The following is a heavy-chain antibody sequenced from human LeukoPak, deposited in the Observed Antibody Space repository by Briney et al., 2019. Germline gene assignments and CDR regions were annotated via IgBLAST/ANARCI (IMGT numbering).Heavy chain of an antibody. CDR3: ATDRRRDIVEAEAEDFFDY. CDR2: FDPEDGET. J-gene: IGHJ4*02. D-gene: IGHD2-15*01. V-gene: IGHV1-24*01. Sequence: GASVKVSCKVSGYTLTELSMHWVRQAPGKGLEWMGGFDPEDGETIYAQKFQGRVTMTEDTSTDTAYMELSSLRSEDTAVYYCATDRRRDIVEAEAEDFFDYWGQGTLVTVS. CDR1: GYTLTELS.